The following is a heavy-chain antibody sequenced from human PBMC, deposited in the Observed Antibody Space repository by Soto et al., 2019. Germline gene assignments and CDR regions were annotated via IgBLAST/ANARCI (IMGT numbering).Heavy chain of an antibody. V-gene: IGHV3-23*01. D-gene: IGHD6-19*01. CDR3: AKEGLAVAGEEADFDY. CDR2: ISGSGGST. Sequence: EVQLLESGGGLVQPGGSLRLSCAASGFTFSSYAMSWVRQAPGKGLEWVSAISGSGGSTYYADSVQGRFTISRDNSKNTLYLQMNSLRAEDTAVYYCAKEGLAVAGEEADFDYWGQGTLVTVSS. J-gene: IGHJ4*02. CDR1: GFTFSSYA.